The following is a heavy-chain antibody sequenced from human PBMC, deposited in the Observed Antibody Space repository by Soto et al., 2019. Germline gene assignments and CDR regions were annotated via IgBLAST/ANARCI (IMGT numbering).Heavy chain of an antibody. J-gene: IGHJ6*02. D-gene: IGHD5-12*01. V-gene: IGHV3-23*01. Sequence: GGSLRLSCAASGFTFSSYAMSWVRQAPGKGLEWVSAISGSGGSTYYTDSVKGRFTISRDNSKNTLYLQMNSLRAEDTAVYYWARDHIVATMASYGMDVWGQGTTVTVSS. CDR3: ARDHIVATMASYGMDV. CDR2: ISGSGGST. CDR1: GFTFSSYA.